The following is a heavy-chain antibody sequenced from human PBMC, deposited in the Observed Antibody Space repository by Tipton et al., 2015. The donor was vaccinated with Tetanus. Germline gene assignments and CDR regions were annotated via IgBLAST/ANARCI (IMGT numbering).Heavy chain of an antibody. CDR3: ATGRVFDY. V-gene: IGHV3-21*01. CDR1: GFTFSSHS. CDR2: ISSTSSYI. J-gene: IGHJ4*02. Sequence: SLRLSCAASGFTFSSHSINWVRQSPGKGLQWVSSISSTSSYISYTDSVKGRFTISRGNGRNSLFLQMNNLTEEDTGIYYCATGRVFDYWGQGTLVTVSS.